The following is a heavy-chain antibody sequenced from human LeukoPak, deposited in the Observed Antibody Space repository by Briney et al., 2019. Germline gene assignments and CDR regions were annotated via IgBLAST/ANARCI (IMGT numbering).Heavy chain of an antibody. D-gene: IGHD6-13*01. V-gene: IGHV4-30-2*01. CDR1: GGSISSGGYY. CDR2: IYHSGST. Sequence: PSETLPLTCTVSGGSISSGGYYWSWIRQPPGKGLEWIGYIYHSGSTYYNPSLKSRVTISVDRSKNQFSLKLSSVTAADTAVYYCARVHSYTWYGNYFDYWGQGTLVTVSS. J-gene: IGHJ4*02. CDR3: ARVHSYTWYGNYFDY.